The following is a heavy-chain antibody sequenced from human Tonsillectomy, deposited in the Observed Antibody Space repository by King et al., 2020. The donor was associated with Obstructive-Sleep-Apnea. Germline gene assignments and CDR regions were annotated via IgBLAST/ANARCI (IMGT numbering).Heavy chain of an antibody. D-gene: IGHD6-19*01. CDR1: GFSFSTYW. V-gene: IGHV3-7*03. J-gene: IGHJ4*02. Sequence: VQLVESGGGLVQPGGSLGLSCAASGFSFSTYWMTCVRQAPGKGLEWVANIKQDGTEKFYVDSVKGRFTISRGNVKNSLYLQMNSLRAEDTAVYYCARDPGLGFDFWGQGSLVTVSS. CDR2: IKQDGTEK. CDR3: ARDPGLGFDF.